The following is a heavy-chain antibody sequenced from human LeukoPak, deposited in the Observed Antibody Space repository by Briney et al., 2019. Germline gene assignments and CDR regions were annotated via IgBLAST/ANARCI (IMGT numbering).Heavy chain of an antibody. V-gene: IGHV3-49*04. D-gene: IGHD1-26*01. CDR3: ATGGKDCESYAYPY. Sequence: PGRSLRLSCRTSGLKFDDHAMTWDRQAHRKGRQWIGFIRSKVNGATSDYAAAGKGRFTFSRDDAMGFVYLETSNLKTQDTAVAFCATGGKDCESYAYPYWGGGNLVTVSS. CDR1: GLKFDDHA. CDR2: IRSKVNGATS. J-gene: IGHJ4*02.